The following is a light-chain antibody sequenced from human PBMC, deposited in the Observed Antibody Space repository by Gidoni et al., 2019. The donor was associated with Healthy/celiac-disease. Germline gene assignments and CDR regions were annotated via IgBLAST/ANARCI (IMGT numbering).Light chain of an antibody. J-gene: IGKJ3*01. CDR2: AAS. CDR1: QSISSY. CDR3: QQSYSTPFT. Sequence: DIQMTPSPTSLSASVGDRVTITCRASQSISSYLNWYQQKPGKAPKLLIYAASSLPSGVPSRFSGSGSGTDFTLTISSLQPEDFATYYCQQSYSTPFTFGPGTKVDIK. V-gene: IGKV1-39*01.